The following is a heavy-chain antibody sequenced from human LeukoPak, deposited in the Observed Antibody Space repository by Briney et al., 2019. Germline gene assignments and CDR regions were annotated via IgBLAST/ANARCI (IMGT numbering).Heavy chain of an antibody. Sequence: ASVKVSCKASGYTFTGYYMHWVRQAPGQGLEWMGWINPNSGGTNYAQKFQGRVTMTRDTSISTAYMELSRLRSDDTAVYYCARDLFSGDQAVQPLDYWGQGTLVTVSS. J-gene: IGHJ4*02. D-gene: IGHD7-27*01. CDR2: INPNSGGT. CDR1: GYTFTGYY. CDR3: ARDLFSGDQAVQPLDY. V-gene: IGHV1-2*02.